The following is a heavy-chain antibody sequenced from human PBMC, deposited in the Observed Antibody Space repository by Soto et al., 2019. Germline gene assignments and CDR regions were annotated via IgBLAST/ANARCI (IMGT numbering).Heavy chain of an antibody. D-gene: IGHD3-9*01. CDR3: TSKYFGILSYFDY. CDR2: IRSKAYGGTT. CDR1: GFTFGDYA. Sequence: PGGSLRLSCTASGFTFGDYAMSWFRQAPGKGLEWVGFIRSKAYGGTTEYAASVKGRFTISRDDSKSIAYLQMNSLKTEDTAVYYCTSKYFGILSYFDYWGQGTLVTVSS. V-gene: IGHV3-49*03. J-gene: IGHJ4*02.